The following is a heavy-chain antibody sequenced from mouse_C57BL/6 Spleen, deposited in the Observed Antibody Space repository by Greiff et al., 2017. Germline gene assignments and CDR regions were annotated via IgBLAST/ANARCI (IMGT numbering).Heavy chain of an antibody. D-gene: IGHD1-1*01. J-gene: IGHJ2*01. V-gene: IGHV1-55*01. CDR2: IYPGSGST. CDR3: ARYITTVVATNFDY. Sequence: QVQLQQPGAELVKPGASVKMSCKASGYTFTSYWITWVKQRPGQGLEWIGDIYPGSGSTNYNEKFKSKATLTVDTSSSTAYMQLSSLTSEDSAVXYCARYITTVVATNFDYWGQGTTLTVSS. CDR1: GYTFTSYW.